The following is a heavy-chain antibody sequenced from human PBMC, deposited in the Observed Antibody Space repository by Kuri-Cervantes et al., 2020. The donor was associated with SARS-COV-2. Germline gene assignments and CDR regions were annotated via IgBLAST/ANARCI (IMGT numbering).Heavy chain of an antibody. V-gene: IGHV1-18*01. D-gene: IGHD1-26*01. CDR3: ANSQAVGAVDPFDI. J-gene: IGHJ3*02. Sequence: ASVKVSCKASGYTFTSYGISWVRQAPGQGLEWMGWISAYNGNTNYAQKLQGRVTMTTDTSTSTTYMELSSLRSEDTAVYYCANSQAVGAVDPFDIWGQGTMVTVSS. CDR2: ISAYNGNT. CDR1: GYTFTSYG.